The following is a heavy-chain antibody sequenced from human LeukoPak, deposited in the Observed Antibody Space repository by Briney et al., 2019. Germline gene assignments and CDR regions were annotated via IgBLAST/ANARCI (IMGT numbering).Heavy chain of an antibody. CDR1: GFTFSSYG. D-gene: IGHD3-10*01. J-gene: IGHJ3*02. CDR2: ISGSGGST. V-gene: IGHV3-23*01. Sequence: GGSLRLSCAASGFTFSSYGMSWVRQAPGKGLEWVSAISGSGGSTYYADSVKGRFTISRDNSKNTLYLQMNSLRAEDTAVYYCARDHYGSFDIWGQGTMVTVSS. CDR3: ARDHYGSFDI.